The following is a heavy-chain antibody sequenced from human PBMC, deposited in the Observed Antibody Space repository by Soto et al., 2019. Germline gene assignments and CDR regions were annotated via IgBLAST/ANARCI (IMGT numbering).Heavy chain of an antibody. J-gene: IGHJ4*02. D-gene: IGHD6-13*01. CDR1: GGSFSGYY. CDR2: INHSGST. V-gene: IGHV4-34*01. CDR3: ARVCIAAAEHFDY. Sequence: QVQLQQWGAGLLKPSETLSLTCAVYGGSFSGYYWSWIRQPPGKGLEWIGEINHSGSTNYNPSLQTRVTSSVDTSENQCSLKLSSVTAADTAVYYCARVCIAAAEHFDYWGQGTLVTVSS.